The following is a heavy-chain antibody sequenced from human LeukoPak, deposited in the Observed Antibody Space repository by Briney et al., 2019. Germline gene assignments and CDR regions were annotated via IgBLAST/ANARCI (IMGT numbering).Heavy chain of an antibody. J-gene: IGHJ4*02. D-gene: IGHD4-17*01. CDR1: GGSITYYY. V-gene: IGHV4-59*01. CDR3: ARNYGDYERYFNY. Sequence: PSETLSLTCTVSGGSITYYYWSWIRQPPGKGLEWIGYIYYGGSTNYYPSLKSRVTLTVDTSKNQFSLKLSSVTAADTAVYYCARNYGDYERYFNYWGQGTLVTVSS. CDR2: IYYGGST.